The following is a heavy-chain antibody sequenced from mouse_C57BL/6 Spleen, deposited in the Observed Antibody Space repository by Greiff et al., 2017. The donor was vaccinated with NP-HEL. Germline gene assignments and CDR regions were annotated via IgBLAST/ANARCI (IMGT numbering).Heavy chain of an antibody. D-gene: IGHD2-3*01. CDR3: ARGYDHAWFAY. J-gene: IGHJ3*01. V-gene: IGHV1-80*01. CDR1: GYAFSSYW. CDR2: IYPGDGDT. Sequence: VQLQESGAELVKPGASVKISCKASGYAFSSYWMNWVKQRPGKGLEWIGQIYPGDGDTNYNGKFKGKATLTADKSSSTAYMQLSSLTSEDSAVYFCARGYDHAWFAYWGQGTLVTVSA.